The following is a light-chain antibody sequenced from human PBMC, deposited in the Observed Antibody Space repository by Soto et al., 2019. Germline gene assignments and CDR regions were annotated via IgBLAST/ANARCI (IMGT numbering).Light chain of an antibody. Sequence: QAVVTQPPSVSAAPGQKVTISCSGSSSNIGNNYVSWYQQFPGAAPKLLIYDTNKRPSGIPDRFSGSKSGTSATLGITGVQTGDEADYYCGTWDSSLSAGEVFGGGTKLTVL. CDR1: SSNIGNNY. CDR3: GTWDSSLSAGEV. J-gene: IGLJ3*02. CDR2: DTN. V-gene: IGLV1-51*01.